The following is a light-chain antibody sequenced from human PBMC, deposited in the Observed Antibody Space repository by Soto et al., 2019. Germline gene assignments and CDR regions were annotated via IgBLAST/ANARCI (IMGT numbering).Light chain of an antibody. J-gene: IGLJ1*01. V-gene: IGLV2-14*01. CDR3: SSYSSTSISYV. Sequence: QSALTQPASVSGSPGQSITISCTGTSRDIGDSDSVSWFQQQPGKAPKLIISEVNNRPSGVSNRFSGSKSANTASLTISGLQTEDEADYYCSSYSSTSISYVFGTGTKVTVL. CDR1: SRDIGDSDS. CDR2: EVN.